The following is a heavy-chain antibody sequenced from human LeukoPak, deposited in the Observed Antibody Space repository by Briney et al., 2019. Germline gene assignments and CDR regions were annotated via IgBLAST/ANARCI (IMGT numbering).Heavy chain of an antibody. J-gene: IGHJ4*02. CDR2: IYHSGST. Sequence: SQTLSLTCAVSGGSISSGGYSWSWIRQPPGKGLEWIGYIYHSGSTYYNPSLKSRVTISVDRSKNQFSLKLSSVTAADTAVYYCASVDGGPIDYWGQGTLVTVSS. CDR1: GGSISSGGYS. CDR3: ASVDGGPIDY. V-gene: IGHV4-30-2*01. D-gene: IGHD4-23*01.